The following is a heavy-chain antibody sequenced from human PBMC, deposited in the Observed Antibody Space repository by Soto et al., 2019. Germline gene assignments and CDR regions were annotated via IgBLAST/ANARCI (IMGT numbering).Heavy chain of an antibody. J-gene: IGHJ5*02. CDR2: IKPDGSER. CDR1: GFTFSSYW. V-gene: IGHV3-7*01. D-gene: IGHD6-6*01. Sequence: EVQLVESGGGLVQPGGSLRLSCAASGFTFSSYWMSWVRQAPGKGLEWVANIKPDGSERYYVDSVRGRFTISRDNARNSLYLQMNSLSAEDTAVYYCARDEARPLGSWGQGTLVTVSS. CDR3: ARDEARPLGS.